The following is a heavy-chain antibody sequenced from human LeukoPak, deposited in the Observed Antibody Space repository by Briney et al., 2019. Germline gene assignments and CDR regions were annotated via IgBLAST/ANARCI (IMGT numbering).Heavy chain of an antibody. CDR2: ISDSGGST. J-gene: IGHJ6*02. Sequence: GGSLRLSCSASGFILRSHAMHWVRQAPGKGLEYVSRISDSGGSTYYADSVKGRFTISRDNSKNTLYFQMSSLRAEDTAVYFCVRGYSFGPYGMDVWGQGTTVTVSS. V-gene: IGHV3-64*05. CDR1: GFILRSHA. D-gene: IGHD2-15*01. CDR3: VRGYSFGPYGMDV.